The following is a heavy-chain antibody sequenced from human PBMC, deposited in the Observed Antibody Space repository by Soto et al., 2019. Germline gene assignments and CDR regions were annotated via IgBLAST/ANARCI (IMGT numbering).Heavy chain of an antibody. V-gene: IGHV4-4*07. CDR1: GGSINNDY. Sequence: SETLSLTCSASGGSINNDYWTWIRQSAGKGLEWIGRINTSGRTTYNPSLKSRVTMSIDTSKNQFSLTLISVTAADTALYYCARLHLPALQGAFDIWGQGTMVTVSS. CDR2: INTSGRT. D-gene: IGHD2-2*01. CDR3: ARLHLPALQGAFDI. J-gene: IGHJ3*02.